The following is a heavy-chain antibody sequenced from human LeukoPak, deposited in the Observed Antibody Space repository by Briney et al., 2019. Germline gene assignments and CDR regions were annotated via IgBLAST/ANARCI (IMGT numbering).Heavy chain of an antibody. CDR1: GGTFSSYA. V-gene: IGHV1-69*13. CDR2: IIPIFGTA. D-gene: IGHD1-1*01. J-gene: IGHJ4*02. Sequence: SVKVSCKASGGTFSSYAISWVRQAPRQGLEWMGGIIPIFGTANYAQRFQGRVTITADESTSTAYMELSSLRSEDTAVYYCARYTGKGFDYWGQGTLVTVSS. CDR3: ARYTGKGFDY.